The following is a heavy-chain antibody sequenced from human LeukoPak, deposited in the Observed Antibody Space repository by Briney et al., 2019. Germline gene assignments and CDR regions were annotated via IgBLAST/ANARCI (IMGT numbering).Heavy chain of an antibody. CDR1: GGTYSSYA. CDR2: IIPIFGIA. Sequence: SVTVSCKASGGTYSSYAISWVRQAPGQGRGGMGRIIPIFGIANYAQKFQGRATITADNSTSTAYMELSSLRSEDTAVYYCARDRENSGSYYRDWGQGTLVTVSS. V-gene: IGHV1-69*04. D-gene: IGHD1-26*01. CDR3: ARDRENSGSYYRD. J-gene: IGHJ4*02.